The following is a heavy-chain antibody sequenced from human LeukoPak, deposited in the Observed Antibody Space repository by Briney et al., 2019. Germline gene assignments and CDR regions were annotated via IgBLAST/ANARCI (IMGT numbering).Heavy chain of an antibody. J-gene: IGHJ4*02. CDR3: ARRKVQLEGQYYFDY. D-gene: IGHD1-1*01. CDR2: MNPNSGNT. Sequence: ASVKVSCKAPGYTFTSYDINWVRQATGQGLEWMGWMNPNSGNTGYAQEFQGRVTMTRNTSISTAYMELSSLRSEDTAVYYCARRKVQLEGQYYFDYWGQGTLVTVSS. CDR1: GYTFTSYD. V-gene: IGHV1-8*01.